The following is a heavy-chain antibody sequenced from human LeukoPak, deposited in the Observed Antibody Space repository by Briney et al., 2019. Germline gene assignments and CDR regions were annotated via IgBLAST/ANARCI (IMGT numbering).Heavy chain of an antibody. J-gene: IGHJ4*02. CDR1: GFTFDDYA. CDR2: ISWNIANI. Sequence: PGRSLRLSCAASGFTFDDYAMDWVRQGPGKGLEGVAGISWNIANISYADSVEGRFTISRDNAKNSLYLEMTRLRAEDTALYYCARESSRDGYNSDYYFDYWGQGTPVSVSS. D-gene: IGHD5-24*01. V-gene: IGHV3-9*01. CDR3: ARESSRDGYNSDYYFDY.